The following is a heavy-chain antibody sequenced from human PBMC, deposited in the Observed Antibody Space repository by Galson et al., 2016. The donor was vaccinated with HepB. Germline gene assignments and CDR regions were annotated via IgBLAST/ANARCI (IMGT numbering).Heavy chain of an antibody. V-gene: IGHV3-30*18. J-gene: IGHJ4*02. D-gene: IGHD3-22*01. Sequence: SLRLSCAASGFTFSNYGMHWVRQAPGKGLEWVAVISYDGSNKYYADSVKGRFTISRDNSKNTLYLQMNSLRPEDTAVYYCANGGYYNFDQWGQGTLVTVSS. CDR2: ISYDGSNK. CDR3: ANGGYYNFDQ. CDR1: GFTFSNYG.